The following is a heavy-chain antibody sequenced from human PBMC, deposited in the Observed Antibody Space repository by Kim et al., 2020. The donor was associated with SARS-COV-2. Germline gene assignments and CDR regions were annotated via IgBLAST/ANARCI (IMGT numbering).Heavy chain of an antibody. CDR1: GGSISSGGYY. D-gene: IGHD6-19*01. V-gene: IGHV4-31*03. J-gene: IGHJ6*02. CDR2: IYYSGST. Sequence: SETLSLTCTVSGGSISSGGYYWSWIRQHPGKGLEWIGYIYYSGSTYYNPSLKSRVTISVDTSKNQFSLKLSSVTAADTAVYYCARDHHPHKTVAVAGIKWGYYYGMDVWGQGTTVTVSS. CDR3: ARDHHPHKTVAVAGIKWGYYYGMDV.